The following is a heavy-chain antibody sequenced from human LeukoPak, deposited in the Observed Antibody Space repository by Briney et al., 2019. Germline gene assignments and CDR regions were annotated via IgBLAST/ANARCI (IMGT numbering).Heavy chain of an antibody. CDR2: INPNSGGT. J-gene: IGHJ6*03. D-gene: IGHD6-13*01. CDR1: GYTFTGYY. CDR3: ARHSSSFSWRLYHMDV. Sequence: ASVKVSCKASGYTFTGYYMHWVRQAPGQGLEWMGWINPNSGGTNYAQKFQGRVTMTRDTSISTAYMELSRLRSDDTAVYYCARHSSSFSWRLYHMDVWGKGTTVTVSS. V-gene: IGHV1-2*02.